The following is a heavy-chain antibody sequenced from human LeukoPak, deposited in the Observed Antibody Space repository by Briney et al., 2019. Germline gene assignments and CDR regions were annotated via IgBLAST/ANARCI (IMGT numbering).Heavy chain of an antibody. Sequence: PSETLSLTCTVSGGSISRYYWSWIRQPPGKGLEWSGYIYYSGSTNYNPSLKSRVTISVDTSKNQFSLKLSSVTAADTAVYYCARGGYSYVGIFDYWGQGTLVTVSS. CDR3: ARGGYSYVGIFDY. CDR1: GGSISRYY. CDR2: IYYSGST. J-gene: IGHJ4*02. V-gene: IGHV4-59*01. D-gene: IGHD5-18*01.